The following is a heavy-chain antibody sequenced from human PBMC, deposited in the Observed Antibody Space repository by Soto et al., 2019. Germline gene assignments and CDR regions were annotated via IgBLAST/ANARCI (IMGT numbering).Heavy chain of an antibody. D-gene: IGHD3-3*01. CDR1: GFTFTSSA. Sequence: RASVKVSCKASGFTFTSSAVQWVRQACGQRLEWIGWIVVGSGNTNYAQKFQERVTITRDMSTSTAYMELSSLRSEDTAVYYCAAGWLRGWEWFPQTYYVMAVWGQGTTVTVAS. CDR3: AAGWLRGWEWFPQTYYVMAV. V-gene: IGHV1-58*01. J-gene: IGHJ6*02. CDR2: IVVGSGNT.